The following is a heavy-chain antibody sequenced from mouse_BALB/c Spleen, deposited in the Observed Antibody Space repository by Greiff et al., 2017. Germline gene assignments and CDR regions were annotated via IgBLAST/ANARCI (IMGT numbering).Heavy chain of an antibody. CDR2: IWAGGST. CDR1: GFSLTSYG. Sequence: VMLVESGPGLVAPSQSLSITCTVSGFSLTSYGVHWVRQPPGKGLEWLGVIWAGGSTNYNSALMSRLSISKDNSKSQVFLKMNSLQTDDTAMYYCARDRGIYYGYDAWFAYWGQGTLVTVSA. D-gene: IGHD2-2*01. CDR3: ARDRGIYYGYDAWFAY. V-gene: IGHV2-9*02. J-gene: IGHJ3*01.